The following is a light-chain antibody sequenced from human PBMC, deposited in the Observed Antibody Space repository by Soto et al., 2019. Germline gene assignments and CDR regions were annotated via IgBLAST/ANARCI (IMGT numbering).Light chain of an antibody. J-gene: IGKJ1*01. CDR3: QQYNSWRT. CDR2: GAS. Sequence: EIVMTQSPATLSVSPGERATLSCRASQSVSSNLAWYQQKAGQPPRLLIHGASTRATGTPARFSGSGSGTEFTLNIYSLQPEDSAVYYCQQYNSWRTFGQGTKV. CDR1: QSVSSN. V-gene: IGKV3-15*01.